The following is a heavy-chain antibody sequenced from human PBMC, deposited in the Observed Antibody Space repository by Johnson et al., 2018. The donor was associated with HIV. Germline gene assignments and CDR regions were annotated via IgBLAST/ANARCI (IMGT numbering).Heavy chain of an antibody. CDR3: ASSRANDYGIPDAFPV. CDR2: ITWNGGSI. CDR1: GFTFDDLA. Sequence: VQLVESGGDLVQPGRSLRLSCTASGFTFDDLAMHWVRQVPGKGLEWVSRITWNGGSIVHADSVKGRFTISRDNAKNSLYVQMNSLRAEDTAFYYCASSRANDYGIPDAFPVWGQGTMVTVSS. J-gene: IGHJ3*01. D-gene: IGHD4-17*01. V-gene: IGHV3-9*01.